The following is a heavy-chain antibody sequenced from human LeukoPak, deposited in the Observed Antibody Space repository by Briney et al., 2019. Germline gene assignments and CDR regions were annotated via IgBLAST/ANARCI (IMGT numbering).Heavy chain of an antibody. D-gene: IGHD5-12*01. CDR1: GGSFSGYY. J-gene: IGHJ4*02. CDR2: INHSGGT. Sequence: SETLSLTCAVYGGSFSGYYWSWIRQPPGKGLEWIGEINHSGGTNYNPSLKSRGTISVDTSKNQFSLRLNSVTAADTAVYYCASGGGYGPYFDYWGQGTLVTVSS. V-gene: IGHV4-34*01. CDR3: ASGGGYGPYFDY.